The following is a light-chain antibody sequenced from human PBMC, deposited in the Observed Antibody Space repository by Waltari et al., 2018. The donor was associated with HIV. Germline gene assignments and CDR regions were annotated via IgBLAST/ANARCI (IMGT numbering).Light chain of an antibody. CDR3: QSYDSGLSAYV. CDR2: GNT. CDR1: SSNIGAGYD. V-gene: IGLV1-40*01. Sequence: QSVLTQPPSVSGAPGQRVTISCTGSSSNIGAGYDVHWFQQLPGTAPKLLTYGNTDRPSGVPDRFSGSKSGTSASLAITGLQAEDEGDYYCQSYDSGLSAYVFGTGTKVTVL. J-gene: IGLJ1*01.